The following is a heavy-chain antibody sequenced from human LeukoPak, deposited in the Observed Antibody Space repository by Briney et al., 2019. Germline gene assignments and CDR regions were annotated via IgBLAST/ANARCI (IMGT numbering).Heavy chain of an antibody. CDR1: GYTFSNYA. J-gene: IGHJ6*02. V-gene: IGHV3-30*04. CDR3: ARGASTAAKYGMDV. D-gene: IGHD2-21*02. CDR2: IAYDGSST. Sequence: SCKASGYTFSNYAIHCVRQAPGKGLEWVAVIAYDGSSTVYADSVKGRFTISRDNSKNTLYLQMNSLRTEDTAVYYCARGASTAAKYGMDVWGRGTAVTVSS.